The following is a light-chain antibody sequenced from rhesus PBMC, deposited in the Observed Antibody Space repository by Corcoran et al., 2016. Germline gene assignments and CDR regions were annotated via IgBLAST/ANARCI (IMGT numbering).Light chain of an antibody. CDR2: DVS. V-gene: IGKV1-38*01. CDR1: QGISSY. Sequence: DIQLTQSPSSLSASVGDRVTITCRASQGISSYLAWYQQKSGKVPNLLIYDVSNLQSGVPSRFSGSGSGTEFTLTISSLQPEDFATYYCQQRNSYPLTCGGGTKVEIK. CDR3: QQRNSYPLT. J-gene: IGKJ4*01.